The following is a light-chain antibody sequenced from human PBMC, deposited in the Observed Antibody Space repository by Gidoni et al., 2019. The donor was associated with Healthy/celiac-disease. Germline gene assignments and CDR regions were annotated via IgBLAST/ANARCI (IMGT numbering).Light chain of an antibody. CDR2: DVS. V-gene: IGLV2-11*01. J-gene: IGLJ2*01. Sequence: QSALTQPRSVSGSPGKAGPISCTGTSSDVGGYNYVSWYQQHPGKAPKLMIYDVSKRPSGVPDRFSGSKSGNTASLTISGLQAEDEADYYCCSYAGSYTYVVFGGGTKLTVL. CDR3: CSYAGSYTYVV. CDR1: SSDVGGYNY.